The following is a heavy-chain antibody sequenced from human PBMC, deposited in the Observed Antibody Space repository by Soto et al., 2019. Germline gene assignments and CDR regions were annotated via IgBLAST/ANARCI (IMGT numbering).Heavy chain of an antibody. CDR1: GCRFSSHS. D-gene: IGHD2-21*01. J-gene: IGHJ4*02. CDR3: ARGRGYCGGTNCYLDY. CDR2: ISSSGSTI. V-gene: IGHV3-48*02. Sequence: PGGSLRLSCAASGCRFSSHSMKWVRQAPGKGLEWVSYISSSGSTIYYADSVKGRFTISRDNAKNSLYLQMNSLRDDDTAVYYCARGRGYCGGTNCYLDYWGQGALVTVSS.